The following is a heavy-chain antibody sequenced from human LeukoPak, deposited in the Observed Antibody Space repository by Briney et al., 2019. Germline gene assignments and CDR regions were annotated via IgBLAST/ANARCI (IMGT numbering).Heavy chain of an antibody. D-gene: IGHD3-22*01. V-gene: IGHV3-11*04. CDR3: ARDLYYYDSSGHDAFDI. Sequence: GGSLRLPCAASGFTFSDYYMSWIRQAPGKGLEWVSYISSSGSTIYYADSVKGRFTISRDNAKNSLYLQMNSLRAEDTAVYYCARDLYYYDSSGHDAFDIWGQGTMVTVSS. CDR1: GFTFSDYY. J-gene: IGHJ3*02. CDR2: ISSSGSTI.